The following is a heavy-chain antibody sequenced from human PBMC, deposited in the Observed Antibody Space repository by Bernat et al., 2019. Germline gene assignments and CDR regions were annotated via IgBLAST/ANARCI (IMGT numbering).Heavy chain of an antibody. D-gene: IGHD3-16*01. CDR1: GGTFSSYA. CDR2: IIPIFGTA. J-gene: IGHJ4*02. CDR3: ARGRPRDDYIWGSYSDY. Sequence: QVQLVQSGAEVKKPGSSVKVSCKASGGTFSSYAISWVRQAPGQGLEWMGGIIPIFGTANYAQKFQGRVTITADESTSTAYMELSSLRSEDTAVYYCARGRPRDDYIWGSYSDYWGQGTLVIVSS. V-gene: IGHV1-69*01.